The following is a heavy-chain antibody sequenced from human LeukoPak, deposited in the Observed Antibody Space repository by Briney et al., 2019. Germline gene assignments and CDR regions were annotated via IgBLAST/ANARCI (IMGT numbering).Heavy chain of an antibody. J-gene: IGHJ4*02. Sequence: ASVKVSCKASGGTFTNYAINWVRQAPGQGLEWMGGIIPIFDTANYAQKFQGRVTITADKSTSTAYMELGSLRSEDTAVYYCARVHMTWLFDYWGQGTLVTVSS. D-gene: IGHD3-9*01. V-gene: IGHV1-69*06. CDR2: IIPIFDTA. CDR1: GGTFTNYA. CDR3: ARVHMTWLFDY.